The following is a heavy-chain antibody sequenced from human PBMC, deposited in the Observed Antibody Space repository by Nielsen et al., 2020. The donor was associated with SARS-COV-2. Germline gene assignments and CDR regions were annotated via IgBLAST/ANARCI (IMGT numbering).Heavy chain of an antibody. CDR3: AKWEYQLLMSDYYYYGMDV. Sequence: GESLKISCAASGFTFSSYAMSWVRQAPGKGLEWVSAISGSGGSTYYADSVKGRFTISRDNSKNTLYLQMNSLRAEDTAVYYCAKWEYQLLMSDYYYYGMDVWGQGTTVTVSS. D-gene: IGHD2-2*01. CDR1: GFTFSSYA. V-gene: IGHV3-23*01. CDR2: ISGSGGST. J-gene: IGHJ6*02.